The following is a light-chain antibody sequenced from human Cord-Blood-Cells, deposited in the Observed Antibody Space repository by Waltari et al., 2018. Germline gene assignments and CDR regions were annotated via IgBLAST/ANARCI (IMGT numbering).Light chain of an antibody. CDR3: QQYNNWPPYS. J-gene: IGKJ2*03. CDR2: GAS. CDR1: QSVSSN. V-gene: IGKV3-15*01. Sequence: DIVMTQSPATLSVSPGARATLSCRASQSVSSNLAWYQHKPGQAPRLLIYGASTRATGIPARFSGSGSGTEFTLTISSLQSEDFAVYYCQQYNNWPPYSFGQGTKLEIK.